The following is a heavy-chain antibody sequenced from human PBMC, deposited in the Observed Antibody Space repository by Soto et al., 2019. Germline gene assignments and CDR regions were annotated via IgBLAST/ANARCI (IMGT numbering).Heavy chain of an antibody. CDR2: INEDGSEK. CDR3: ARDPFFGAFDI. V-gene: IGHV3-7*03. J-gene: IGHJ3*02. Sequence: GGSLRLSCRAAAFTFSSSWMAWVRQAPGKGLEWVATINEDGSEKEYVDSVKGRFTISRDNAKNSLYLQMNTLRAEDTAVYSCARDPFFGAFDIWGQGTMVTVSS. CDR1: AFTFSSSW. D-gene: IGHD3-16*01.